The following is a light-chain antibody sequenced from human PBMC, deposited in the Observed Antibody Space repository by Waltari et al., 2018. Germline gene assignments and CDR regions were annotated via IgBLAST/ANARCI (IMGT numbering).Light chain of an antibody. CDR3: QQSYSPLT. J-gene: IGKJ4*01. V-gene: IGKV1-39*01. CDR2: AAS. CDR1: QSISTY. Sequence: DIQMTQSPSSLSASVVDLVTITCRASQSISTYLNWYLQKPGKAPNLLIYAASSLQSGVPSRFSGSGSGTDFTLTISSLQPEDFATYYCQQSYSPLTFGGGTKVEIK.